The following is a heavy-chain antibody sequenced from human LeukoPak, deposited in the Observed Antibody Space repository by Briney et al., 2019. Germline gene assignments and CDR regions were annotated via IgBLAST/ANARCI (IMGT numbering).Heavy chain of an antibody. CDR2: IIPIFGTA. Sequence: SVKVSCKASGDTFSSYAISWVRQAPGQGLEWMGGIIPIFGTANYAQKFQGRVTITADKSTSTAYMELSSLRSEDTAVYYCARAEGRQLLWFGETVYFDYWGQGTLVTVSS. J-gene: IGHJ4*02. D-gene: IGHD3-10*01. CDR3: ARAEGRQLLWFGETVYFDY. V-gene: IGHV1-69*06. CDR1: GDTFSSYA.